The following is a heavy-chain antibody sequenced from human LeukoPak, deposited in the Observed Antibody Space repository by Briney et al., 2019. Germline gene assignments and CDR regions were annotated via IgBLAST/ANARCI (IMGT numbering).Heavy chain of an antibody. CDR1: GYSISSGYY. CDR3: ARVDDSSGYYLNWFDP. D-gene: IGHD3-22*01. V-gene: IGHV4-38-2*02. J-gene: IGHJ5*02. Sequence: SETLSLTCTVSGYSISSGYYWGWIRQPPGKGLEWIGSIYHSGSTYYNPSLKSRVTISVDTSKNQFSLKLSSVTAADTAVYYCARVDDSSGYYLNWFDPWGQGTLVTVSS. CDR2: IYHSGST.